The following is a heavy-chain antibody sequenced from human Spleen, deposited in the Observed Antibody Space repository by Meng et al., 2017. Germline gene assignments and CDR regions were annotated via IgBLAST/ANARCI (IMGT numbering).Heavy chain of an antibody. CDR1: GYTFTGYY. J-gene: IGHJ3*02. D-gene: IGHD3-10*01. CDR3: ASPIGAVDAFDI. V-gene: IGHV1-2*02. CDR2: INPNSGCT. Sequence: ASVKVSCKASGYTFTGYYMHWVRQAPGQGLEWMGWINPNSGCTNYAQKFQGRVTMTRDTSISTAYMELSRLRSDDTAVYYCASPIGAVDAFDIWGQGTMVTVSS.